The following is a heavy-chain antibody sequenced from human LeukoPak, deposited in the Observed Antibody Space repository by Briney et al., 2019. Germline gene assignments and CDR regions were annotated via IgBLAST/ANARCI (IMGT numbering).Heavy chain of an antibody. V-gene: IGHV1-46*01. D-gene: IGHD2-15*01. CDR1: GYAFPGHL. Sequence: GASVKVSCKASGYAFPGHLIHWVRQASGPGLQWMGSINPGDGTTEYAQNFEGRVTKTREKSTATVYMDVSSLRPDDTAVYFCARLRGYSFDVWGQGTLLTVAS. J-gene: IGHJ3*01. CDR3: ARLRGYSFDV. CDR2: INPGDGTT.